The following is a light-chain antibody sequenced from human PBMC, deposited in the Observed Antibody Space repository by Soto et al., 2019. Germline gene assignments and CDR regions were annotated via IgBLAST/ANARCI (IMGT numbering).Light chain of an antibody. CDR1: SSDVGDYNY. CDR3: SSYASSSTLYV. V-gene: IGLV2-14*01. J-gene: IGLJ1*01. CDR2: EVS. Sequence: QSALTQPASVSGSPRQSITISCTGTSSDVGDYNYVSWYQQHPGKAPKLMIYEVSNRPSGVSNRFSGSKSGNTASLTISGLQAEDEADYYCSSYASSSTLYVFGTGTKLTVL.